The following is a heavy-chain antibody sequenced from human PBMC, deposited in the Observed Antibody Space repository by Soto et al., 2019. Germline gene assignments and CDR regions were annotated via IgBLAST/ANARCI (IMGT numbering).Heavy chain of an antibody. V-gene: IGHV3-11*06. CDR3: ASAPLGYCTNGVCSHGMDV. D-gene: IGHD2-8*01. J-gene: IGHJ6*02. CDR1: GFTFSDYY. Sequence: PGGSLRLSCAASGFTFSDYYMSWIRQAPGKGLEWVSYISSTSSYTNYTDSVKGRFTISRDNAKNSLYLQMSSLRAEDTAVYYCASAPLGYCTNGVCSHGMDVWGQGTTVTVSS. CDR2: ISSTSSYT.